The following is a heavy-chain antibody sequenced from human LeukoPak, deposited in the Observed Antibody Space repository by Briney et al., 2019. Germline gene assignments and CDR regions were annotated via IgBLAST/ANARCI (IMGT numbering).Heavy chain of an antibody. J-gene: IGHJ2*01. CDR1: GGSISSYY. Sequence: SETLSLTCTVSGGSISSYYWSWIRQPPGKGLEWIGYIYYSGSTNYNPSLKSRVTISVDTSKNQFSLKLSSVTAADTAVYYCARRDTTMVGYFDLWGRGTLVTVSS. V-gene: IGHV4-59*01. CDR3: ARRDTTMVGYFDL. D-gene: IGHD5-18*01. CDR2: IYYSGST.